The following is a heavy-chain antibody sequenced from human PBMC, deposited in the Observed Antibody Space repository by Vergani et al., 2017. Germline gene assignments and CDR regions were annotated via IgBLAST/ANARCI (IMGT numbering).Heavy chain of an antibody. CDR3: VGGSSSTFDF. CDR2: MSPNSRNT. Sequence: QVQLVQSGAEVRKPGASVKVSCKASGYTFIHYDISWVRQASGQGLEWMGWMSPNSRNTGYAQKFQGRITMTRDTSISTAFMELSSLTSDDTAVYYCVGGSSSTFDFWGQGTLVTVSS. J-gene: IGHJ4*02. D-gene: IGHD6-6*01. V-gene: IGHV1-8*01. CDR1: GYTFIHYD.